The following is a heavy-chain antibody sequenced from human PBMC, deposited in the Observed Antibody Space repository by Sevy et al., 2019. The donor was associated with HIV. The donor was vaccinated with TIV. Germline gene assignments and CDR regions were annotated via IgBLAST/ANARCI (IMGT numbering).Heavy chain of an antibody. CDR1: GGSISSYY. J-gene: IGHJ6*02. D-gene: IGHD3-10*01. CDR2: IYNSGSS. Sequence: SETLSLTCSVSGGSISSYYWSWIRQPPGKGLEWIGYIYNSGSSNYNPSLNSRVTISVDTSKNQCSLKLSSVTAADTFAYYCARAGGAKDYGMDVWGQGTTVTVSS. V-gene: IGHV4-59*03. CDR3: ARAGGAKDYGMDV.